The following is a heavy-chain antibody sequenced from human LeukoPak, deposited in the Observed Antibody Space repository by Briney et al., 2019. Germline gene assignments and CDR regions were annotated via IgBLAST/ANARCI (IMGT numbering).Heavy chain of an antibody. CDR2: INPNSGGT. D-gene: IGHD3-16*02. J-gene: IGHJ3*02. CDR3: AREIDYDYIWGSYRIDAFDI. V-gene: IGHV1-2*02. CDR1: GYTFTGYY. Sequence: ASVKVSCKASGYTFTGYYMHWVRQAPGQGLEWMGWINPNSGGTNYAQKFQGRVTMTGDTSISTAYMELSRLRSDDTAAYYCAREIDYDYIWGSYRIDAFDICGQGTMVTVSS.